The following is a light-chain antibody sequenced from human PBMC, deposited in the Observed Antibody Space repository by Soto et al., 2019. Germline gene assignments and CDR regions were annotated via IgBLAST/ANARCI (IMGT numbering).Light chain of an antibody. CDR2: KTS. J-gene: IGKJ1*01. Sequence: DIVMTQTPLSSPVSLGQPASISCRSSQSLVHSDGNTYLSWLHQRPGQPPRLLIYKTSNRFSGVPDRFSGSGAGTDFTLKISRVEAEDVGIYYCMQATQLRTFGQGTKVEI. CDR3: MQATQLRT. CDR1: QSLVHSDGNTY. V-gene: IGKV2-24*01.